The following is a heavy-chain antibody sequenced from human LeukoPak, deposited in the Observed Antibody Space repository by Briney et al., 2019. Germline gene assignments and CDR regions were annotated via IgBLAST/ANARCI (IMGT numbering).Heavy chain of an antibody. V-gene: IGHV3-30*18. CDR3: AKGWDTKSTSRSPFDY. CDR1: GFTFSTYG. CDR2: ISYDGSNK. J-gene: IGHJ4*02. D-gene: IGHD1-26*01. Sequence: GGPLRLSCAASGFTFSTYGMHWVRQAPGKGLEWVAVISYDGSNKYYADSVKGRFTISRDNSKNTLSLQMNSLRSEDTAVYYCAKGWDTKSTSRSPFDYWGQGTLVTVSS.